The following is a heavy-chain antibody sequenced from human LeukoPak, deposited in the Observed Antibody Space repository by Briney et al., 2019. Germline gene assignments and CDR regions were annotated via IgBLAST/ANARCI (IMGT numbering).Heavy chain of an antibody. J-gene: IGHJ3*02. Sequence: PSETLSLTCAVYGGSFSGYYWSWIRQPPGKGLEWIGEINHSGSTNYNPSLKSRVTISVDTSKNQFSLKLSSVTAADTAVYYCARGPRQWLVPGVAFDIWGQGTMVTVSS. CDR1: GGSFSGYY. CDR2: INHSGST. V-gene: IGHV4-34*01. CDR3: ARGPRQWLVPGVAFDI. D-gene: IGHD6-19*01.